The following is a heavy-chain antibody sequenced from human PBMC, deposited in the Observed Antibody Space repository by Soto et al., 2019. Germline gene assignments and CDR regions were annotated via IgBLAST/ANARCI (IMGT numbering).Heavy chain of an antibody. J-gene: IGHJ4*02. CDR2: ITATGGST. V-gene: IGHV3-23*01. CDR1: GFTFNNFV. Sequence: GGSLRLSCAASGFTFNNFVMNWVRQAPGKGLEWVSGITATGGSTYYADSVKGRFIISRDNSQNTLYLQMNSLRAEDTAVYYCAKASLMQWLWSYFDSWSQGTLVTVSS. D-gene: IGHD6-19*01. CDR3: AKASLMQWLWSYFDS.